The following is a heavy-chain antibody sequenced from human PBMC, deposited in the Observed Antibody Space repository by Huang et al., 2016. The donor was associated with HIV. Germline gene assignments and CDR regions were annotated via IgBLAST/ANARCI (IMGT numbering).Heavy chain of an antibody. CDR1: GYTFNGYW. V-gene: IGHV5-51*01. J-gene: IGHJ3*02. CDR3: ARQGVGDFVVEPTGLGAFDI. CDR2: IYPGDADT. Sequence: EVQLVQSGAVVKKPGESLKISCKGSGYTFNGYWIGWVRQMPGKGLEGMGIIYPGDADTTDSPAFQGQVTSSADKSISTAYVQGSGLKASDTAMYYCARQGVGDFVVEPTGLGAFDIWGQGTMVTVSS. D-gene: IGHD2-2*01.